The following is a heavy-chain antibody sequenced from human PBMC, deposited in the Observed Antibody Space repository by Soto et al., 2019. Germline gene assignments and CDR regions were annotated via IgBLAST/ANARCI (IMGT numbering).Heavy chain of an antibody. J-gene: IGHJ4*02. CDR1: GFTFSSFA. Sequence: PGGSLRLSCAASGFTFSSFAMHWVRQAPGKGLEWVAVIWYDGSNEYFADSVKGRFTISRDNSKNTLFLQMNSLRAEDTAVYYCASEIIATAGNDVDYWGQGTLVTVSS. CDR2: IWYDGSNE. CDR3: ASEIIATAGNDVDY. D-gene: IGHD6-13*01. V-gene: IGHV3-33*01.